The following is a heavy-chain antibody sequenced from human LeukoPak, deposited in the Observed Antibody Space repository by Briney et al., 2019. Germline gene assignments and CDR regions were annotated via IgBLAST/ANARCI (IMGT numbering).Heavy chain of an antibody. CDR1: GFTFSSYA. CDR2: ISGSGGST. V-gene: IGHV3-23*01. D-gene: IGHD4-23*01. Sequence: GGSLRLSCAASGFTFSSYAMSWVRQAPGKGLEWVSAISGSGGSTYYADSVKGRFTISRDNSKNTLYLQINSLRAEDTAVYYCAKLGGNSAFEGMDVWGQGTTVTVSS. J-gene: IGHJ6*02. CDR3: AKLGGNSAFEGMDV.